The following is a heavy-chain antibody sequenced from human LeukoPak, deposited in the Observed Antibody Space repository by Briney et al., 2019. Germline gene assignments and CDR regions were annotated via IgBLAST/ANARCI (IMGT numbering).Heavy chain of an antibody. CDR2: IRYDGSNK. D-gene: IGHD6-6*01. Sequence: GGSLRLSCAASGFTFSRYGMHWVRQAPGKGLEWVAFIRYDGSNKYYADSVKGRFTISRDNAKNSLYLQMNSLRAEDTAVYYCARAGTIAARNWFDPWGQGTLVTVSS. V-gene: IGHV3-30*02. CDR1: GFTFSRYG. J-gene: IGHJ5*02. CDR3: ARAGTIAARNWFDP.